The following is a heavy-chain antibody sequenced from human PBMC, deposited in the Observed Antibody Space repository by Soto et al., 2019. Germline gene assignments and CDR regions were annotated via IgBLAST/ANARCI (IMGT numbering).Heavy chain of an antibody. V-gene: IGHV3-30*18. D-gene: IGHD6-19*01. CDR1: GFTFSSYG. Sequence: QVQLVESGGGVVQPGRSLRLSCAASGFTFSSYGMHWVRQAPGKGLEWVGIISYDGTNKYYADSVKGRFTISRDNSKNTVYLQMNNLRAEDTSVYYCAKDSTVTSGWYRIGFVESGAEYFQHWGQGTLVTVSS. CDR2: ISYDGTNK. CDR3: AKDSTVTSGWYRIGFVESGAEYFQH. J-gene: IGHJ1*01.